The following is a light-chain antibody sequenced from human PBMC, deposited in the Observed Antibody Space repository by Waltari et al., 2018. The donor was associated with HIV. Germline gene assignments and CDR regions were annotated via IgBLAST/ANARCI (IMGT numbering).Light chain of an antibody. CDR1: ASTIGKNF. J-gene: IGLJ3*02. CDR2: RSD. V-gene: IGLV1-47*01. CDR3: ASWDDNLSHWV. Sequence: QSVLTQAPSVSRPPGQRVIMSCSGRASTIGKNFVSWFQQVSGRAPRLVIYRSDQRPSGVPDRISAAKAGSSATLAITGLQSGDEAVYFCASWDDNLSHWVFGGGTKVTV.